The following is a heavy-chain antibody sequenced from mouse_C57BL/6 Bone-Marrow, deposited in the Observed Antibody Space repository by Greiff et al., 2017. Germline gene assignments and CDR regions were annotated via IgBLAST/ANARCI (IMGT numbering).Heavy chain of an antibody. V-gene: IGHV5-12*01. D-gene: IGHD3-2*02. J-gene: IGHJ3*01. CDR2: ISNGGGST. Sequence: EVQLVESGGGLVQPGGSLKLSCAASGFTFSDYYMYWVRQTPEKRLEWVAYISNGGGSTYYPDTVKGRFTISRDNAKNTLYLQMSRLKSEDTAMYYCARVSSGAWFAYWGQGTLVTVSA. CDR3: ARVSSGAWFAY. CDR1: GFTFSDYY.